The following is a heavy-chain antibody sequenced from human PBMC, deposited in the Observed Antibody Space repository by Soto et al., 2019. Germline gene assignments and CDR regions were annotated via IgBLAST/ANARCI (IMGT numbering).Heavy chain of an antibody. CDR1: GFTFSSYG. J-gene: IGHJ5*02. CDR3: AKGTFHTTTNWFDP. Sequence: QVQLVESGGGVVQPGRSLRLSCAASGFTFSSYGMHWVRQAPGKGLEWVAVISYDGSNKYYADSVKGRFTISRDNSKNTLYLQMSSLRAEDTAVYYCAKGTFHTTTNWFDPWGQGTLVTVSS. V-gene: IGHV3-30*18. CDR2: ISYDGSNK. D-gene: IGHD1-26*01.